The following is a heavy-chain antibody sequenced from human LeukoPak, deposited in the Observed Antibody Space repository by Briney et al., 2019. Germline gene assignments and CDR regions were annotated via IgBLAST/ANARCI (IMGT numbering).Heavy chain of an antibody. Sequence: PSQTLSLTCTVSGGSISSGTYYWSWIRQPAGKGLEWIVRIYASGNTNYNPSLKSRLTISVDTSRNQFSLKLNSVTAADTAVYYCARGVGSTSSNWFDPWGQGTLVTVSS. D-gene: IGHD2-2*01. CDR1: GGSISSGTYY. CDR3: ARGVGSTSSNWFDP. CDR2: IYASGNT. V-gene: IGHV4-61*02. J-gene: IGHJ5*02.